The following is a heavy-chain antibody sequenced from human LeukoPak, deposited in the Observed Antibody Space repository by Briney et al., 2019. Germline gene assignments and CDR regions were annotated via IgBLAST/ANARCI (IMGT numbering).Heavy chain of an antibody. CDR1: GFTFSTYS. J-gene: IGHJ3*02. V-gene: IGHV3-21*06. Sequence: GGSLRLSCAASGFTFSTYSMNWVRQAPGKGPECVSSIATSSDYIYYAGSLKGRFTISRDNAKNSLYLHMNSLRPDDTAVYYCARGRSITILRGVAISDGFDIWGQGTKVTVS. CDR3: ARGRSITILRGVAISDGFDI. CDR2: IATSSDYI. D-gene: IGHD3-10*01.